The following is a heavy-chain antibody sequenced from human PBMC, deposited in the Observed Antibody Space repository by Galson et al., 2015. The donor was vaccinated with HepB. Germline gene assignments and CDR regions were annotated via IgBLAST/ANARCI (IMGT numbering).Heavy chain of an antibody. Sequence: SVKVSCKASGGTFSSYAISWVRQAPGQGLEWMGGIIPIFGTANYAQKFQGWVTMTRDTSISTAYMELSRLRSDDTAVYYCARDRYYDILTGHYGMDVWGQGTTVTVSS. V-gene: IGHV1-69*05. CDR1: GGTFSSYA. CDR3: ARDRYYDILTGHYGMDV. J-gene: IGHJ6*02. D-gene: IGHD3-9*01. CDR2: IIPIFGTA.